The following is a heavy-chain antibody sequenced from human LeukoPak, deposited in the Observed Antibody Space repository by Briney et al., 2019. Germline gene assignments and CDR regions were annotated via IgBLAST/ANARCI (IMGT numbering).Heavy chain of an antibody. J-gene: IGHJ6*03. CDR1: GYTFTSYG. V-gene: IGHV1-18*01. D-gene: IGHD1-26*01. Sequence: GASVKVSCKASGYTFTSYGISWVRQAPGQGLEWMGWISAYNGNTNYAQKLQGRVTMTTDTSTSTAYMELRSLRSDDTAVYYCARDWSYQGNYYYMDVWGKGTTVTISS. CDR2: ISAYNGNT. CDR3: ARDWSYQGNYYYMDV.